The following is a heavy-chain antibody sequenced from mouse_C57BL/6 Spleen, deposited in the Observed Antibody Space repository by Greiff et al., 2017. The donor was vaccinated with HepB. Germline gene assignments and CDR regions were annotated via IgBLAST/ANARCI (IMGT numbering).Heavy chain of an antibody. J-gene: IGHJ1*03. CDR1: GYTFTSYT. CDR3: ARSEGNYYGSSYWYFDV. CDR2: INPSSGYT. D-gene: IGHD1-1*01. Sequence: VMLVESGAELARPGASVKMSCKASGYTFTSYTMHWVKQRPGQGLEWIGYINPSSGYTKYNQKFKDKATLTADKSSSTAYMQLSSLTSEDSAVYYCARSEGNYYGSSYWYFDVWGTGTTVTVSS. V-gene: IGHV1-4*01.